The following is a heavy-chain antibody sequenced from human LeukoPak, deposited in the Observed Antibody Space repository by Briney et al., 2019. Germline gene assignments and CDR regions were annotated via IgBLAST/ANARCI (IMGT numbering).Heavy chain of an antibody. CDR1: GGSISSYY. Sequence: SETPSLTCTVSGGSISSYYWSWIRQPAGTGLEWIGRIYSSGSTNYNPSLKSRVTMSVDTSKNQSSLTLSSVTAAHTAVYYCARVSSTGRYDYWGQGTLVTVSS. CDR3: ARVSSTGRYDY. CDR2: IYSSGST. V-gene: IGHV4-4*07. J-gene: IGHJ4*02. D-gene: IGHD6-19*01.